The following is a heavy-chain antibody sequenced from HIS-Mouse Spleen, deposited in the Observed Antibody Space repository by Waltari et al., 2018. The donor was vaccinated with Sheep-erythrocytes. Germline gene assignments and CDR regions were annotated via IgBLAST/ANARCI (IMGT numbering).Heavy chain of an antibody. J-gene: IGHJ4*02. V-gene: IGHV4-39*01. Sequence: QLQLQESGPGLVKPSETLSLTCTVSGGSISSSSYYWGWIRQPPGKGLEWIGSIYYRGSTYYNPSLKSRVTISVDTSKNQFSLKLSSVTAADTDVYYCARRPYSGSYYGYWGQGTLVTVSS. CDR3: ARRPYSGSYYGY. CDR1: GGSISSSSYY. CDR2: IYYRGST. D-gene: IGHD1-26*01.